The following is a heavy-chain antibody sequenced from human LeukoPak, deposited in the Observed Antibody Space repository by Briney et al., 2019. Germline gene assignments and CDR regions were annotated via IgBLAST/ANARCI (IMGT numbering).Heavy chain of an antibody. CDR3: TIMTHCTGGTCYSYDH. Sequence: ASVKVSCKTSGSTFTSYGITWVRQAPGKGLEWMGWISAYNGNIDYAQNLQGRVTMTTDTSTSTAYMELRSLRSDDTAVYYCTIMTHCTGGTCYSYDHWGQGTMVAVSS. V-gene: IGHV1-18*01. CDR2: ISAYNGNI. CDR1: GSTFTSYG. J-gene: IGHJ4*02. D-gene: IGHD2-15*01.